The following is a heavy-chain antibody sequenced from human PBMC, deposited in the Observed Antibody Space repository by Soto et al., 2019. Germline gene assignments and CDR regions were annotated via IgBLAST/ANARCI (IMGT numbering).Heavy chain of an antibody. V-gene: IGHV4-34*01. Sequence: QVQLQQWGAGLLKPSETLSLTCAVYGGSFSGYYWSWIRQPPGKGLEWIGEINHSGSTNYNPSLNSRVTISVDTAKNQFSLKLSSVTAADTAVYYCARGVSFFPPRGWRYMDVWGKGTTVTVSS. J-gene: IGHJ6*03. CDR2: INHSGST. D-gene: IGHD3-10*01. CDR1: GGSFSGYY. CDR3: ARGVSFFPPRGWRYMDV.